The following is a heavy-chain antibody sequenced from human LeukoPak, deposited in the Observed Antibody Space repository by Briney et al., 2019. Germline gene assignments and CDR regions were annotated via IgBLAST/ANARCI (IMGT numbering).Heavy chain of an antibody. CDR2: IRYDGSNK. CDR1: GFTFSSYG. Sequence: GGSLRLSCAASGFTFSSYGMHWVRQAPGKGLEWVAFIRYDGSNKYYADSVKGRFTISRDNSKNTLYLQMGSLRAEDMAVYYCARDLWLSSKPAAMYAFDIWGQGTMVTVSS. D-gene: IGHD2-2*01. CDR3: ARDLWLSSKPAAMYAFDI. V-gene: IGHV3-30*02. J-gene: IGHJ3*02.